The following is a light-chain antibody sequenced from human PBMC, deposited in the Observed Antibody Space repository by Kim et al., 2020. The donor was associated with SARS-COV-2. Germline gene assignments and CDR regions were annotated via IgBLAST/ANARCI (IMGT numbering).Light chain of an antibody. CDR3: SSYTSSSTPWV. CDR1: SSDVGGYNY. V-gene: IGLV2-14*03. J-gene: IGLJ1*01. Sequence: QSITISCTGTSSDVGGYNYVSWYQQHPGKAPKLMIYDVSNRPSGVSNRFSGSKSGNTASLTSSGLQAEDEADYYCSSYTSSSTPWVFGTGTKVTVL. CDR2: DVS.